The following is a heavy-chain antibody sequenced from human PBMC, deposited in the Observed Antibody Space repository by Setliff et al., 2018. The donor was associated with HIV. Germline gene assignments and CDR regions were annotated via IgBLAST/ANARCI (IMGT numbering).Heavy chain of an antibody. Sequence: PGGSLRLSCAASGFTFRNYNFNWVRQAPGRGLEWVSSISIGSGAAIYYAESVQGRFTISRDNAKKSVWLQMNSLRAEDTAVYYCARLPGYCSSSSCYGYLDYWGPGTLVTVSS. CDR2: ISIGSGAAI. V-gene: IGHV3-21*01. CDR1: GFTFRNYN. CDR3: ARLPGYCSSSSCYGYLDY. J-gene: IGHJ4*02. D-gene: IGHD2-2*01.